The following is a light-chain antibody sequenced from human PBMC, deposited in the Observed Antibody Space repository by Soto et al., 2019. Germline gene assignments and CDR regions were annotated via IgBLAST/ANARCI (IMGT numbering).Light chain of an antibody. J-gene: IGLJ2*01. Sequence: QSVVTQPPSASGTPGQRVTISCSGSSSNIGSKTVNWYQQLPGTAPKLLIYSNNQRPSGVPDRFSGSKSGTSASLAISGLQSEYEADYYCAVWDDSLNGVIFGGGTKLTVL. CDR2: SNN. V-gene: IGLV1-44*01. CDR3: AVWDDSLNGVI. CDR1: SSNIGSKT.